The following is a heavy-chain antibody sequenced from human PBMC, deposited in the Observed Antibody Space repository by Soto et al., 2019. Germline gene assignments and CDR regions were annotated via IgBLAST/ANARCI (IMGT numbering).Heavy chain of an antibody. Sequence: GSLRLSCAASGFTFSSYSMNWVRQAPGKGLEWIGSIYYSGSTYYNPSLKSRVTISVDTSKNQFSLKLSSVTAADTAVYYCARHATAHDYGDYFSYYYMDVWGKGTTVTVSS. CDR3: ARHATAHDYGDYFSYYYMDV. J-gene: IGHJ6*03. CDR2: IYYSGST. V-gene: IGHV4-38-2*01. D-gene: IGHD4-17*01. CDR1: GFTFSSYS.